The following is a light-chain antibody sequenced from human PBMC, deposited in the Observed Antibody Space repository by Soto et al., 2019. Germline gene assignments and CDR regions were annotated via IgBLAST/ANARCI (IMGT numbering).Light chain of an antibody. CDR1: QTINNN. V-gene: IGKV3-15*01. CDR2: GAS. J-gene: IGKJ1*01. CDR3: QQYNNWPQT. Sequence: VRTEAPATLSVAPGERATLSCRASQTINNNVAWYQLKDGQVPRLVIYGASTRATDIPARFSGSGSGTEFTLTISSLQSEDFAEYHCQQYNNWPQTFGQGTKVAIK.